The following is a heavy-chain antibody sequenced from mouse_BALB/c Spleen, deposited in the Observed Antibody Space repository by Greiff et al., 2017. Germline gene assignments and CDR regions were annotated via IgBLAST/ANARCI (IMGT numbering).Heavy chain of an antibody. CDR1: GFTFSSFG. Sequence: EVQLVESGGGLVQPGGSRKLSCAASGFTFSSFGMHWVRQAPEKGLEWVAYISSGSSTIYYADTVKGRFTISRDNPKNTLFLQMTSLRSEDTAMYYCARWTGPYAMDYWGQGTSVTVSS. CDR3: ARWTGPYAMDY. J-gene: IGHJ4*01. V-gene: IGHV5-17*02. CDR2: ISSGSSTI. D-gene: IGHD4-1*01.